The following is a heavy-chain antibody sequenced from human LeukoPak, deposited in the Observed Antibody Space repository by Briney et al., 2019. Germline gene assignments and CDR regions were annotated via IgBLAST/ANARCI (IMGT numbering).Heavy chain of an antibody. V-gene: IGHV3-30*02. J-gene: IGHJ4*02. CDR3: ARDSIAVAADLDY. CDR2: ILYDGTNK. CDR1: GFTFSSFG. D-gene: IGHD6-19*01. Sequence: PGGSLRLSCAASGFTFSSFGMHWVRQAPGQGLEWVAFILYDGTNKYYADSVKGRFTISRDNSKNTLSLQMNSLRVEDTALYYCARDSIAVAADLDYWGQGTLVTVSS.